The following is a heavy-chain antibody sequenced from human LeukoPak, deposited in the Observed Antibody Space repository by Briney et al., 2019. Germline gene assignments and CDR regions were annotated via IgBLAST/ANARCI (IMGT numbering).Heavy chain of an antibody. CDR2: IPYDGSDK. J-gene: IGHJ4*02. CDR1: GFSFSGSG. Sequence: GRSLRLSCAASGFSFSGSGMHWVRQAPGKGLEWVAVIPYDGSDKYYADSVKGRFTISRDNSKNTLYLQMNSLRAEDTAVYYCARSMVRGVIPFDYWGQGTLVTVSS. D-gene: IGHD3-10*01. CDR3: ARSMVRGVIPFDY. V-gene: IGHV3-30*03.